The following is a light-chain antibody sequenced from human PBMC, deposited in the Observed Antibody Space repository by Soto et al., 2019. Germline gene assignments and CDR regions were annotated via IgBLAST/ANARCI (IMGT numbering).Light chain of an antibody. CDR1: QNVNSN. J-gene: IGKJ1*01. CDR2: DAS. V-gene: IGKV3-15*01. Sequence: IVLTQSPATLSVSPGEGATLSCRASQNVNSNLVWYQQKPGQAPRLLIYDASTRATAIPARFSGSGSGTEFTLTISSLQSEDFAVYYCQQHNTWPRTFGQGTKVEIK. CDR3: QQHNTWPRT.